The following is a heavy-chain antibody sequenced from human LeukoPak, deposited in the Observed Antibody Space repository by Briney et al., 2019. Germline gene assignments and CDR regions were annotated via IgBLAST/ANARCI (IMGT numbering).Heavy chain of an antibody. D-gene: IGHD2-15*01. CDR3: ARGVVVAATPDY. Sequence: GGSLRLSCAASGFTFSSYAMHWARQAPGKGLEWVAVISYDGSNKYYADSVKGRFTISRDNSKNTLYLQMNSLRAEDTAVYYCARGVVVAATPDYWGQGTLVTVSS. J-gene: IGHJ4*02. CDR1: GFTFSSYA. V-gene: IGHV3-30*04. CDR2: ISYDGSNK.